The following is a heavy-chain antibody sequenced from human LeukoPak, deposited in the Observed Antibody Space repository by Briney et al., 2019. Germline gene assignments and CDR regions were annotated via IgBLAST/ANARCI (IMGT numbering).Heavy chain of an antibody. CDR1: GFTFGDYA. J-gene: IGHJ4*02. V-gene: IGHV3-11*01. Sequence: GGSLRLSCTASGFTFGDYAMSWVRQAPGKGLEWVSYISSSGSTIYYADSVKGRFTISRDNAKNSLYLQMNSLRAEDTAVYYCARVQLWFDYWGQGTLVTVSS. CDR2: ISSSGSTI. CDR3: ARVQLWFDY. D-gene: IGHD5-18*01.